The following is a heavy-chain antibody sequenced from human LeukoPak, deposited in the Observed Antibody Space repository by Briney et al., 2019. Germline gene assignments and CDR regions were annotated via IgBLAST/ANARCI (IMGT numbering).Heavy chain of an antibody. V-gene: IGHV4-30-2*01. CDR1: GGSISSGGYS. D-gene: IGHD3-22*01. J-gene: IGHJ6*02. CDR3: ARAEDNSGRDPYYYYGMDV. Sequence: SQTLSLTCAVSGGSISSGGYSWSWIRQPPGKGLEWIGYIYHSGSTYYNPSLKSRVTISVDRSKNQFSLKLSSVTAADTAVYYCARAEDNSGRDPYYYYGMDVWGQGTTVTVSS. CDR2: IYHSGST.